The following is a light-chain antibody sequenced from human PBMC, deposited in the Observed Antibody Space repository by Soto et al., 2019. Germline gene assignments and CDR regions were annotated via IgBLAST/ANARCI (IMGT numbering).Light chain of an antibody. CDR2: EVS. V-gene: IGLV2-18*02. CDR1: SSDVGSYNR. J-gene: IGLJ1*01. Sequence: HSVLTQPPSVSGSPGESVTISCTGTSSDVGSYNRVSWYQQPPGTAPKLMIYEVSNRPSGVPDRFSGSKSGNTASLTISGLQAEDEADYYCNSYTSSGTYVFGTGTQLTVL. CDR3: NSYTSSGTYV.